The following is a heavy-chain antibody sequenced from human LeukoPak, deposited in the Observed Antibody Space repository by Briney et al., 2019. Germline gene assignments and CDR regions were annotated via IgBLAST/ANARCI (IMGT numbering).Heavy chain of an antibody. CDR1: GGSISSYY. CDR3: ARDRTGYSSSWYYFDY. J-gene: IGHJ4*02. V-gene: IGHV4-59*01. D-gene: IGHD6-13*01. Sequence: SETLSLTCTVSGGSISSYYWSWIRQPPGKGLEWIGYIYYSGSTNYNPSLKSRATISVDTSKNQFSLKLSSVTAADTAVYYCARDRTGYSSSWYYFDYWGQGTLVTVSS. CDR2: IYYSGST.